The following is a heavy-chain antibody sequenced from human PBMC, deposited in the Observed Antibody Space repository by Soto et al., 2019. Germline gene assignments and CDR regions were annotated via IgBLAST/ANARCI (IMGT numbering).Heavy chain of an antibody. D-gene: IGHD3-22*01. CDR2: IYYSGST. J-gene: IGHJ6*02. CDR1: GGSISSGDYY. Sequence: SETLSLTCTVSGGSISSGDYYRSWIRQPPGKGLEWIGYIYYSGSTYYNPSLKSRVTISVDTSKNQFSLKLSSVTAADTAVYYCARDSPEPRFISSGYLGYYGMDVWGQGTTVTVSS. CDR3: ARDSPEPRFISSGYLGYYGMDV. V-gene: IGHV4-30-4*01.